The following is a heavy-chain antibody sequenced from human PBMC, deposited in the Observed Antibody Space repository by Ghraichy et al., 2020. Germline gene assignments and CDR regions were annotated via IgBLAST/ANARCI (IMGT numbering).Heavy chain of an antibody. J-gene: IGHJ4*02. CDR1: GYSFTSYW. D-gene: IGHD3-22*01. V-gene: IGHV5-51*01. CDR2: IYPGDSDT. CDR3: ARHGLDSPDYYDSSGYHIDY. Sequence: GESLNISCKGSGYSFTSYWIGWVRQMPGKGLEWMGIIYPGDSDTRYSPSFQGQVTISADKSISTAYLQWSSLKASDTAMYYCARHGLDSPDYYDSSGYHIDYWGQGTLVTVSS.